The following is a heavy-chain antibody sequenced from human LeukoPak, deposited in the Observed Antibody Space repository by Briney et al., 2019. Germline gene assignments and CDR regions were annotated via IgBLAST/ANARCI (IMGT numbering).Heavy chain of an antibody. V-gene: IGHV3-21*01. CDR2: ISSSSSYI. D-gene: IGHD6-13*01. Sequence: GGSLRLSCAASGFTFSSYSMNWVRQAPGKGLEWVSSISSSSSYIYYADSAKGRFTISRDNAKNSLYLQMNSLRAEDTAVYYCARAGSSSWFDYWGQGTLVTVSS. CDR3: ARAGSSSWFDY. J-gene: IGHJ4*02. CDR1: GFTFSSYS.